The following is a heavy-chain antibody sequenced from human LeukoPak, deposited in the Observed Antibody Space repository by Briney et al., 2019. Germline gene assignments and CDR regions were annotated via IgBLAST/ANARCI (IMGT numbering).Heavy chain of an antibody. J-gene: IGHJ4*02. CDR3: AKYMDSSGWYAY. Sequence: GGTLRLSCAASGFTFDYYAMHWVRQTPGKGLEWVSLISGDGASTYYADSVKGRFTISRDNNINSLYRQMNSLRTEYTALYYCAKYMDSSGWYAYWGQGTLVTVSS. CDR1: GFTFDYYA. V-gene: IGHV3-43*02. CDR2: ISGDGAST. D-gene: IGHD6-19*01.